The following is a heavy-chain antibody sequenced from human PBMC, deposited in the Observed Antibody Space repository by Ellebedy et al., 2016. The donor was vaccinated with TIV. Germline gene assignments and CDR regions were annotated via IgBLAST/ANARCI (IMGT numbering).Heavy chain of an antibody. D-gene: IGHD3-16*01. CDR2: IYWDNDD. CDR1: GFSLTATGEG. Sequence: SGPTLVKPTETLTLTCTFSGFSLTATGEGVGWVRQPPGKALDWLAIIYWDNDDRYSSSMRSRLRITKDTSRREVVLTMTNMGPVDTGTYYCVQIMITYGGVTRTDAFDVWGQGILVTVSS. J-gene: IGHJ3*01. V-gene: IGHV2-5*04. CDR3: VQIMITYGGVTRTDAFDV.